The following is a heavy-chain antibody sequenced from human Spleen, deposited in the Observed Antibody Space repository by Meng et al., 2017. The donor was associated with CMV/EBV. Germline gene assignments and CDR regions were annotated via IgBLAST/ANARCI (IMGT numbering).Heavy chain of an antibody. J-gene: IGHJ4*02. CDR1: GGTFSSYT. V-gene: IGHV1-69*02. D-gene: IGHD3-10*01. Sequence: SVKVSCKASGGTFSSYTISWVRQAPGQGLEWMGRIILILGIANYAQKFQGRVTITADKSTSTAYMELSSLRSEDTAVYYCARVEVGFRDSTAFFDYWGQGSLVTVSS. CDR3: ARVEVGFRDSTAFFDY. CDR2: IILILGIA.